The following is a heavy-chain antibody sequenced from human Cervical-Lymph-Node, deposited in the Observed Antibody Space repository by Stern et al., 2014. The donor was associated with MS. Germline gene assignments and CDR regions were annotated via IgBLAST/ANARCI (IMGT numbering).Heavy chain of an antibody. J-gene: IGHJ5*02. CDR1: GGTFSKFA. CDR2: IFPVFETS. D-gene: IGHD6-13*01. V-gene: IGHV1-69*01. Sequence: VQLEESGAEVTKPGSSVKGSCKASGGTFSKFARSWMRQAPGQGLEWMGGIFPVFETSTYAQEFRGRARITADVSTSTVYMELSSLRSDDTAVYYCALSSETSDRWYSLGYDLWGQGTLVTVSS. CDR3: ALSSETSDRWYSLGYDL.